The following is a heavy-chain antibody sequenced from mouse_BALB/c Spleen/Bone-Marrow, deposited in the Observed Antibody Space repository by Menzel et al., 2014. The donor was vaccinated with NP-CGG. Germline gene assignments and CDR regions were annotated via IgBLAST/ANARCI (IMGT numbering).Heavy chain of an antibody. D-gene: IGHD1-1*01. J-gene: IGHJ3*01. CDR3: ARTYGSSYFVY. CDR2: IYPGDGDT. V-gene: IGHV1-82*01. CDR1: GYAFSSSW. Sequence: VQRVESGPEMVKPGASVKISCRASGYAFSSSWMNWVKQRPGQGLEWIGRIYPGDGDTNYNGKFKGKATLTADKSSSTAYMQLSSLTSVDSAIYICARTYGSSYFVYWGQGTLVTVSA.